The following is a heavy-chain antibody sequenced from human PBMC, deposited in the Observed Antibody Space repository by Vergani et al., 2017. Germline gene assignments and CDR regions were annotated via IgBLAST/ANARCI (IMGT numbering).Heavy chain of an antibody. J-gene: IGHJ4*02. CDR2: ISGSGGST. D-gene: IGHD7-27*01. Sequence: VQLLESGGGLVQPGGSLRLSCAASGFTFSSYAMSWVRQAPGKGLEWVSAISGSGGSTYYADSVKGRFTIARDNSKNTLYLQMNSLRAEDTAVYYCAKDMTGDLVFDYWGQGTLVTVSS. CDR3: AKDMTGDLVFDY. V-gene: IGHV3-23*01. CDR1: GFTFSSYA.